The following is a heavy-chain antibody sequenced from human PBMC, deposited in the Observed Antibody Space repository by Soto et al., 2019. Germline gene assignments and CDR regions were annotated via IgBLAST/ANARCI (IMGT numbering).Heavy chain of an antibody. CDR2: INAGNGNT. CDR3: ARDGVSSTEYTWNYGTYFDY. J-gene: IGHJ4*02. Sequence: ASVNVSCKASGYTFTSYAIHWVRQAPGQRLEWMGWINAGNGNTKYSQKFQGRVTITRDTSASTAYMELSSLRSEDTAMYYCARDGVSSTEYTWNYGTYFDYWGQGALVTVSS. V-gene: IGHV1-3*01. D-gene: IGHD1-7*01. CDR1: GYTFTSYA.